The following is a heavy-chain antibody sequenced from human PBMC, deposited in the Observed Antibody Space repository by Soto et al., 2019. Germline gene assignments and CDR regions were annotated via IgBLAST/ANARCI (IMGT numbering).Heavy chain of an antibody. CDR3: ALLGGWSGGSNDMDV. D-gene: IGHD6-19*01. Sequence: EVQLVESGGGLVQPGGSLRLSCAASGLIFSDYHMDWVRQAPGKGLEWVGRIRRKANSYTTEYAASVKGRFTISRDDSKNSLYLRRNSLKTEDTDVCYCALLGGWSGGSNDMDVWGQGTTVTVSS. CDR1: GLIFSDYH. V-gene: IGHV3-72*01. CDR2: IRRKANSYTT. J-gene: IGHJ6*02.